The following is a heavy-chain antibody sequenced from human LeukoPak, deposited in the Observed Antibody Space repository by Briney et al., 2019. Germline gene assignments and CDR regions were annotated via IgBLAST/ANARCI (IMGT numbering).Heavy chain of an antibody. Sequence: GGSLRLSCAASGFTFSSYWMHWVRQAPGKGLVWVSRINSDGSSTSYADSVKGRFTISRDNAKNTLYLQMNSLRAEDTAVYYCARGPNTARSYYYDMDVWGKGTTVTVAS. CDR3: ARGPNTARSYYYDMDV. CDR1: GFTFSSYW. V-gene: IGHV3-74*01. D-gene: IGHD5-18*01. CDR2: INSDGSST. J-gene: IGHJ6*03.